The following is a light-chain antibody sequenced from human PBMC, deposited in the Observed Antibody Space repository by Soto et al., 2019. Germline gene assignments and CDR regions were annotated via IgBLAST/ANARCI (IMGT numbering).Light chain of an antibody. J-gene: IGKJ1*01. Sequence: DIVMTQTPDSLAVSLGERATINCKSSQSVLYISNNDSYLTWYQQKPGQSPRVLIYWASTRESGVPDRFSGSGSGTDFTLTISSLQAEDVAVYYCQQYYSIPWTFGQGTKVEIK. CDR1: QSVLYISNNDSY. V-gene: IGKV4-1*01. CDR3: QQYYSIPWT. CDR2: WAS.